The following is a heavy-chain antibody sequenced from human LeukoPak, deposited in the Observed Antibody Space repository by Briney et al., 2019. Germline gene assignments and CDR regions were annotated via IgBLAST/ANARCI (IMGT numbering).Heavy chain of an antibody. CDR1: GGSISSYY. D-gene: IGHD6-13*01. CDR3: ARAYSSSWYLDY. J-gene: IGHJ4*02. V-gene: IGHV4-59*01. Sequence: KPSETLSLTCTVSGGSISSYYWSWIRQPPGKGLEWIGYIYYSGSNNYNPSLKSRVTISVDTSKNQFSLKLSSVTAADTAVYYCARAYSSSWYLDYWGQGTLVTVSS. CDR2: IYYSGSN.